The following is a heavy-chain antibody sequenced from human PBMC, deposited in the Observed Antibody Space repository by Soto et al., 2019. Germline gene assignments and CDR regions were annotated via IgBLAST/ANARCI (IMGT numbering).Heavy chain of an antibody. D-gene: IGHD3-3*01. Sequence: GGSLRLSCAASGFTFSSYSMNWVRQAPGKGLEWVSSISSSSSYIYYADSVKGRFTISRDNAKNSLYLQMNSLRAEDTAVYYCAREIFLGEGEYDAFDIWGQGTMVTVSS. CDR1: GFTFSSYS. V-gene: IGHV3-21*01. CDR3: AREIFLGEGEYDAFDI. CDR2: ISSSSSYI. J-gene: IGHJ3*02.